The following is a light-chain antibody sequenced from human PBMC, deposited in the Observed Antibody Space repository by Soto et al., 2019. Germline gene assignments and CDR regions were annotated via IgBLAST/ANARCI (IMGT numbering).Light chain of an antibody. CDR2: AAS. V-gene: IGKV1-39*01. CDR1: QSISSY. Sequence: DIQMTQSPSSLSASVGDRVTITCRASQSISSYLNWYQQKPGKAPKLLIYAASSLQSGVPSRFIGIGSGTDFTLTISSLQPEDFATYYCQQSYSTLLTFGGGTKVEIK. J-gene: IGKJ4*01. CDR3: QQSYSTLLT.